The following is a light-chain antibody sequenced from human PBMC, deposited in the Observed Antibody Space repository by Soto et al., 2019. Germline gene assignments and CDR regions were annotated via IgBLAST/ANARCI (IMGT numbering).Light chain of an antibody. CDR3: QSYDTGLSGSRV. J-gene: IGLJ1*01. CDR2: GNK. CDR1: SSNIGAGYD. V-gene: IGLV1-40*01. Sequence: QAVATQPPSVSGAPGQRVTISCTGSSSNIGAGYDVHWYQHLPGTAPKLLIYGNKNRPPGVPDRFSGSRSGTSASLAITGLQAGDEADYYCQSYDTGLSGSRVFGSGTKLTVL.